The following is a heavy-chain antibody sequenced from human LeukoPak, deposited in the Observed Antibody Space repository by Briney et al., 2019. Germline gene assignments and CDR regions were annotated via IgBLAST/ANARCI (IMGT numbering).Heavy chain of an antibody. Sequence: GGSLRLSCAASGFTFSSYSMNWVRQAPGKGLEWVSSISSSSSYIYYADSVKGRFTISRDNAKNSLYLQMNSLRAEDTAVYYCARGFCSSTSCYIGFYSGWFDPWGQGTLVTVSS. CDR1: GFTFSSYS. D-gene: IGHD2-2*02. V-gene: IGHV3-21*01. J-gene: IGHJ5*02. CDR2: ISSSSSYI. CDR3: ARGFCSSTSCYIGFYSGWFDP.